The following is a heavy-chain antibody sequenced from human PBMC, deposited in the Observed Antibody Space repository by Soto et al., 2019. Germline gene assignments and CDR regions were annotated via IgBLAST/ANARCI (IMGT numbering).Heavy chain of an antibody. CDR3: ARAGWGDTNRYYYGMDV. CDR1: GYTFTSYG. Sequence: ASVKVSCKASGYTFTSYGISWVRQAPGQGLEWMGWISAYNGNTNYAQKLQGRVTMTTDTSTSTAYMELRSLRSDDTAVYYCARAGWGDTNRYYYGMDVWGQGTTVTSP. D-gene: IGHD3-16*01. CDR2: ISAYNGNT. V-gene: IGHV1-18*01. J-gene: IGHJ6*02.